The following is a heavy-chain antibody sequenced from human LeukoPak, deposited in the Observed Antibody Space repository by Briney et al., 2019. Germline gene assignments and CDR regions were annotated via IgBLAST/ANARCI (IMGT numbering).Heavy chain of an antibody. CDR2: IKSRTDGGTT. J-gene: IGHJ4*02. CDR3: TTDPLLRITFGGVIAIDY. Sequence: KAGGSLRLSCAASGFTFSNAWMSWVRQAPGKGLEWVGRIKSRTDGGTTDYAAPVKGRFTISRDDSKNTLYLQMNSLKTEDTAVYYCTTDPLLRITFGGVIAIDYWGQGTLVTVSS. D-gene: IGHD3-16*02. V-gene: IGHV3-15*01. CDR1: GFTFSNAW.